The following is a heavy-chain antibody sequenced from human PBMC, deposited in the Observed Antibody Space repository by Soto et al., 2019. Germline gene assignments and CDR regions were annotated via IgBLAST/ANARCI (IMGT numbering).Heavy chain of an antibody. CDR2: IYYSGST. D-gene: IGHD5-18*01. Sequence: QVQLQESGPGLVKPSQTLSLTCTVSGGSISSGGYYWSWIRQHPGKGLEWIGYIYYSGSTYYNPSPKTLVTISVDTSKNQFSLKLSSVTAADTAVYYCARSGYSYGPNPLLYWGQGTLVTVSS. CDR3: ARSGYSYGPNPLLY. V-gene: IGHV4-31*01. CDR1: GGSISSGGYY. J-gene: IGHJ4*02.